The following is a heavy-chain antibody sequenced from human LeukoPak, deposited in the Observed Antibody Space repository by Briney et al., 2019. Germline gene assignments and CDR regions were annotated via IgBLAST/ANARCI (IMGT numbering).Heavy chain of an antibody. V-gene: IGHV3-30*18. CDR1: GFTFSSYW. CDR2: ISYDGSNK. J-gene: IGHJ5*02. Sequence: PGGSLRLSCAASGFTFSSYWMHWVRQAPGKGLEWVAVISYDGSNKYYADSVKGRFTISRDNSKNTLYLQMNSLRAEDTAVYYCAKVVSAGENWFDPWGQGTLVTVSS. D-gene: IGHD4-17*01. CDR3: AKVVSAGENWFDP.